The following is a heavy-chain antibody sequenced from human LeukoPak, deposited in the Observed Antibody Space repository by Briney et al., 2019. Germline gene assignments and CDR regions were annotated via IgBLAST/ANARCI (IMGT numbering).Heavy chain of an antibody. Sequence: GRSLRLSCAASGFTFGTYGMHWVRQAPGQGLEWVAVISYDGSNKYYADSVKGRFTISRDNSKNTPYLQMISLRAEDTAVYYCAKIRGNLRANYLDYWGQGTLVTVSS. CDR3: AKIRGNLRANYLDY. J-gene: IGHJ4*02. CDR2: ISYDGSNK. V-gene: IGHV3-30*18. CDR1: GFTFGTYG. D-gene: IGHD1-7*01.